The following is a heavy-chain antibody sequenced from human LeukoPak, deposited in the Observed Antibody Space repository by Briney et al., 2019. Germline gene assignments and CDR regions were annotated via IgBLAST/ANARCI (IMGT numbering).Heavy chain of an antibody. CDR2: IIPIFGTA. V-gene: IGHV1-69*05. CDR1: GYTFTGYY. J-gene: IGHJ5*02. Sequence: ASVKVSCKASGYTFTGYYMHWVRQAPGQGLEWMGRIIPIFGTANYAQKFQGRVTITTDESTSTAYMELSSLRSEDTAVYYCARGRGKNYYDSSGYYFNWFDPWGQGTLVTVSS. CDR3: ARGRGKNYYDSSGYYFNWFDP. D-gene: IGHD3-22*01.